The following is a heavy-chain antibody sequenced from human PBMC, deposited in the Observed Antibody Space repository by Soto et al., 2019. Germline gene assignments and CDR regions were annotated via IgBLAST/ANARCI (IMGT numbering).Heavy chain of an antibody. D-gene: IGHD2-15*01. J-gene: IGHJ4*02. CDR2: IYHTGST. CDR3: ATLPPRIVVVVLPIPS. V-gene: IGHV4-4*02. Sequence: SETLSLTCAVSGGSISSSNWWSWVRQPPGKGLEWIGEIYHTGSTKYNPSLKSRVTISLDKSNNQFSLKLKSVTAADTAVYYCATLPPRIVVVVLPIPSWGQGTQVTVSS. CDR1: GGSISSSNW.